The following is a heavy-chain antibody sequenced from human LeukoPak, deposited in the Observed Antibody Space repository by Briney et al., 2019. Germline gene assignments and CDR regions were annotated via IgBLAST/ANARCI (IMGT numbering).Heavy chain of an antibody. CDR1: GFTFSDYY. J-gene: IGHJ4*02. V-gene: IGHV3-11*06. D-gene: IGHD6-19*01. Sequence: GGSLRLSCVASGFTFSDYYMTWIRQAPGKGLEWVSYIGSSTIYTNYADSVKGRFTISRDNAKNSVYLQMNSLRAEDTAVYYCARQYSSGWCDYWGQGTLVTVSS. CDR2: IGSSTIYT. CDR3: ARQYSSGWCDY.